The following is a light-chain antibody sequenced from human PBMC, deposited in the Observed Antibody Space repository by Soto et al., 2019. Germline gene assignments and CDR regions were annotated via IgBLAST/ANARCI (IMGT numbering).Light chain of an antibody. Sequence: EVVMTQSPATLSVSPGERVTLSRRASQSVRSNLAWYLQKPGQAPRLLIYGASTRATGIPARFSGSGSGTEFTLTISSLQSEDFAVYYCQQYNNWPPLTFGGGTKVEIK. CDR3: QQYNNWPPLT. J-gene: IGKJ4*01. CDR2: GAS. CDR1: QSVRSN. V-gene: IGKV3-15*01.